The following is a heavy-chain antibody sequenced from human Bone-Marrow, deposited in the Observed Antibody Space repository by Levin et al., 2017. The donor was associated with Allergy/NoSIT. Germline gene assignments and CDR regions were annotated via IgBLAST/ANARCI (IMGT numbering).Heavy chain of an antibody. Sequence: GGSLRLSCAVSGFTFSDYSLNWVRQAPGKGLEWVSYISSSSSNIQYADSVKGRFTVSRDNVKNSLHLQMNSLRAEDTAVYYCARGREYSDVLTGYGNGYYYFDYWGQGALVTVSS. CDR2: ISSSSSNI. CDR1: GFTFSDYS. D-gene: IGHD3-9*01. CDR3: ARGREYSDVLTGYGNGYYYFDY. J-gene: IGHJ4*02. V-gene: IGHV3-48*01.